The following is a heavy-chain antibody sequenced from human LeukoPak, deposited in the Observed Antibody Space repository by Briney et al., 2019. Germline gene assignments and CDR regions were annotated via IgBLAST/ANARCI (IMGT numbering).Heavy chain of an antibody. D-gene: IGHD5-12*01. CDR2: INSDGSTT. J-gene: IGHJ3*02. CDR1: GFTFSSYW. Sequence: GGSLRLSCAASGFTFSSYWMHWVRQAPGKGLEWVSRINSDGSTTTYADSVKGRFTISRDNAKNTLYLQMNSLRAEDTAVYFCARVPASGNDYSDLRCSLDIWGQGTTVTVSS. CDR3: ARVPASGNDYSDLRCSLDI. V-gene: IGHV3-74*03.